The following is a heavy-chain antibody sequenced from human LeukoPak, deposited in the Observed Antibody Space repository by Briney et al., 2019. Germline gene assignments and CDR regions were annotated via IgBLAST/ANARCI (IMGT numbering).Heavy chain of an antibody. V-gene: IGHV1-8*01. J-gene: IGHJ6*03. CDR2: MNPNSGNK. D-gene: IGHD5-12*01. CDR1: GYTFTSRD. CDR3: ARGLSPRGYDSSYYIDV. Sequence: ASVKVSCKASGYTFTSRDINWVQQATGQGLEWMGWMNPNSGNKGYGQKFQGRVTMTRNNSISTAYMELSSLRSEDTAVYYCARGLSPRGYDSSYYIDVWGKGTTVTVSS.